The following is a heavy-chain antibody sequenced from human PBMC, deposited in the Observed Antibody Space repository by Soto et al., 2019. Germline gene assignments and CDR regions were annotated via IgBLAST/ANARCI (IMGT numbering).Heavy chain of an antibody. D-gene: IGHD2-2*01. CDR3: ARFVRSCSATTCSYRADV. CDR1: GGFVNSDTHS. Sequence: SETLSLTCTVSGGFVNSDTHSWSWIRQTPGKRLEWIGFIYAGGSTKNPSLRSRVTMSVDTSKNQLSLKLRPVSVADTAVYHCARFVRSCSATTCSYRADVWGQGIMVTVSS. CDR2: IYAGGST. V-gene: IGHV4-61*01. J-gene: IGHJ6*02.